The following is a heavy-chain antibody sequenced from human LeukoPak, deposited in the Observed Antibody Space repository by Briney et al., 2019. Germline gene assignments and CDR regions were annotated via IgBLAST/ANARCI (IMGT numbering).Heavy chain of an antibody. CDR2: ISSSSSFI. V-gene: IGHV3-21*01. Sequence: SGGSLRLSCAASGFNFNIYSMNWVRQAPGKGLEWVASISSSSSFIYYKESLKGRFTISRDNAKNSLFLQLNSLRVEDTAVYYCARDSPYSTTGYMDVWGKGTTVTVSS. J-gene: IGHJ6*03. CDR3: ARDSPYSTTGYMDV. CDR1: GFNFNIYS. D-gene: IGHD2/OR15-2a*01.